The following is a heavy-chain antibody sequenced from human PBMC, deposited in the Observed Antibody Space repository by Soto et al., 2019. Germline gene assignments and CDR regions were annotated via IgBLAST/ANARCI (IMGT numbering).Heavy chain of an antibody. CDR1: GGSFSGYY. V-gene: IGHV4-34*01. CDR3: ARAKGYSYVMYYFDY. J-gene: IGHJ4*02. CDR2: INHSGST. Sequence: PSETLSLTCAVYGGSFSGYYWSWIRQPPGKGLEWIGEINHSGSTNYNPSLKSRVTISVDTSKNQFSLKLSSVTAADTAVYYCARAKGYSYVMYYFDYWGQGTLVTVSS. D-gene: IGHD5-18*01.